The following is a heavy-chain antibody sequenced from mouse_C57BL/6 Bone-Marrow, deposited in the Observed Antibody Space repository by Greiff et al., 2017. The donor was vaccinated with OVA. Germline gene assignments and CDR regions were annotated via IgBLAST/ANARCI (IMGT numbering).Heavy chain of an antibody. Sequence: EVQRVESGGGLVQPGGSLKLSCAASGFTFSDYYMYWVRQTPEKRLEWVAYISNGGGSTYYPDTVKGRFTISRDNAKNTLYLQMSRLKSEDTAMYYCARRAGAMDYWGQGTSVTVSS. CDR2: ISNGGGST. J-gene: IGHJ4*01. V-gene: IGHV5-12*01. CDR1: GFTFSDYY. CDR3: ARRAGAMDY. D-gene: IGHD4-1*01.